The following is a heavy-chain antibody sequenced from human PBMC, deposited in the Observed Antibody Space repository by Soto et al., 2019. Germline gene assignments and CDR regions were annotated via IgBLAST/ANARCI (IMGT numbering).Heavy chain of an antibody. J-gene: IGHJ6*02. CDR3: LSGWGSSYYYYGMDV. V-gene: IGHV1-8*01. CDR1: GYTFTSYD. CDR2: MNPNSGNT. D-gene: IGHD6-6*01. Sequence: QVQLVQSGAEVKKPGASVKVSCKASGYTFTSYDINWVRQATGQGLEWMGWMNPNSGNTGYAQKFQGRVTMTRNTSISTAYMELSSLRSEDTAVYYGLSGWGSSYYYYGMDVWGQGTTVTVSS.